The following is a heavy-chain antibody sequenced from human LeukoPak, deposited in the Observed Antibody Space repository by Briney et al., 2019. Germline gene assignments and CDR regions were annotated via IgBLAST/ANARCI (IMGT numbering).Heavy chain of an antibody. D-gene: IGHD6-13*01. CDR1: GFTVRSDD. CDR2: LDSDGSP. Sequence: GGSLRLSCAAFGFTVRSDDMNWVRQAPGKGLEWVSILDSDGSPSYADSVKGRFTISRDNSKNTLDLQMNSLRAEDTAVYYCARAAAGRAYYHYGMDVWGQGTTVTVSS. J-gene: IGHJ6*02. V-gene: IGHV3-53*01. CDR3: ARAAAGRAYYHYGMDV.